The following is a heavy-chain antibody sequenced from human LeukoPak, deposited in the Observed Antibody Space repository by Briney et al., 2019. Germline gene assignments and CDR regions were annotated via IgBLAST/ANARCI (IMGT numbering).Heavy chain of an antibody. D-gene: IGHD6-19*01. CDR3: AGPGAWLVRGAYHFDY. V-gene: IGHV4-39*01. CDR2: IYYSGST. J-gene: IGHJ4*02. CDR1: GGSISSSSYY. Sequence: SETLSLTCTVSGGSISSSSYYWGWIRQPPGKGLEWIGSIYYSGSTYHNPSLKSRVTISVDTSKNQFSLKLSSVTAADTAVYYCAGPGAWLVRGAYHFDYWGQGTLVTVSS.